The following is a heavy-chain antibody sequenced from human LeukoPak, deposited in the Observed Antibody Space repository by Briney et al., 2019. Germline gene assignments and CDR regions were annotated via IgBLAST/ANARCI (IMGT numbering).Heavy chain of an antibody. V-gene: IGHV3-15*01. CDR1: GFTLSNAW. Sequence: NTGGSLRLSCAASGFTLSNAWMSWVRQAPGKGLEWVGRIKSKPDGGTTDYAAPVKGRFTISRDDSKDSLDLQMNSLKTEDTAVYYCTSYRYSGSAVFDYWGQGILVTVSS. CDR3: TSYRYSGSAVFDY. CDR2: IKSKPDGGTT. D-gene: IGHD1-26*01. J-gene: IGHJ4*02.